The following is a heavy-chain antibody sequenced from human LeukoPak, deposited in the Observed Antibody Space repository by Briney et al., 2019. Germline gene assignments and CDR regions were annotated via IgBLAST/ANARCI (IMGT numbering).Heavy chain of an antibody. D-gene: IGHD5-24*01. Sequence: ASVKGSCKASGGTFSSYAISWVRQAPGQGLEWMGRIIPILGIANYAQKFQGRVTITADKSTSTAYMELSSLRSEDTAVYYCARVGDGYNVIADYWGQGTLVTVSS. CDR3: ARVGDGYNVIADY. CDR2: IIPILGIA. J-gene: IGHJ4*02. CDR1: GGTFSSYA. V-gene: IGHV1-69*04.